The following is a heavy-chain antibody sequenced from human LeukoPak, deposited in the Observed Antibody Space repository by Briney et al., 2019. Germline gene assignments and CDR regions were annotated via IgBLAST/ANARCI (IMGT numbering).Heavy chain of an antibody. CDR2: ISYSGLT. D-gene: IGHD6-19*01. CDR3: ARHRAIAGPFDH. CDR1: AGSINTYY. J-gene: IGHJ4*02. Sequence: SETLALTCTVSAGSINTYYWSWFRLPPGKGPEWIGQISYSGLTKYNPALKSRVTISVDTSKNQISVSLSFVTAADTAFYYCARHRAIAGPFDHWGQGTLVTVSS. V-gene: IGHV4-59*08.